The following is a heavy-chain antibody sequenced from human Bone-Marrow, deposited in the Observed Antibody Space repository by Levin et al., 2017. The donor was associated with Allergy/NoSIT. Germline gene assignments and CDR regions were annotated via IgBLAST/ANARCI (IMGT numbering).Heavy chain of an antibody. V-gene: IGHV3-11*01. CDR2: ISTGDSTI. D-gene: IGHD2-15*01. J-gene: IGHJ6*02. Sequence: GESLKISCAASGFTFSDYYMSWIRQAPGKGLEWVSFISTGDSTIYYADSVKGRFTISRDNAKSSLYLQMNSLRAEDTAVYYCSRYRVGYCSGGSCYSAYYYCGMDVWGQGTTVTVSS. CDR1: GFTFSDYY. CDR3: SRYRVGYCSGGSCYSAYYYCGMDV.